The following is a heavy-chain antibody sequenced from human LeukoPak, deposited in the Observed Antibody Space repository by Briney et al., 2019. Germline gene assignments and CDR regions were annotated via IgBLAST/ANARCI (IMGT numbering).Heavy chain of an antibody. V-gene: IGHV3-74*01. CDR3: ARHDYGGNSGDY. J-gene: IGHJ4*02. CDR1: GFTFSSYW. D-gene: IGHD4-23*01. Sequence: GGSLRLSCAASGFTFSSYWMHWVRQAPGKGLVWVSRINSDGSSTSYADSVKGRFTISRDNAKNSLYLQMNSLRDEDTAVYYCARHDYGGNSGDYWGQGTLVTVSS. CDR2: INSDGSST.